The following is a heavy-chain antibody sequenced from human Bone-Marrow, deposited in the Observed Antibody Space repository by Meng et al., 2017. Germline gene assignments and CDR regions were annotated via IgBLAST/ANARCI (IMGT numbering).Heavy chain of an antibody. CDR2: ISWNSGSI. J-gene: IGHJ4*02. D-gene: IGHD5-12*01. CDR1: GFTFDDYA. V-gene: IGHV3-9*01. CDR3: AKDFPGSN. Sequence: SLKISCAASGFTFDDYAMHWVRQAPGKGLEWVSGISWNSGSIGYADSVKGRFTISRDNARNSLYLQMNSLRAEDTALYYCAKDFPGSNWGQGNLVNVAS.